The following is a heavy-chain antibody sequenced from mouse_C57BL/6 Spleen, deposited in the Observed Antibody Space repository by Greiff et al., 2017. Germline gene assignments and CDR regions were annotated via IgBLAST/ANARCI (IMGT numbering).Heavy chain of an antibody. V-gene: IGHV1-62-2*01. CDR3: AKHEEGGTDERRYAMYY. J-gene: IGHJ4*01. CDR2: FYPGSGSI. D-gene: IGHD3-3*01. CDR1: GYTFTEYT. Sequence: QVQLKQSGAELVKPGASVKLSCKASGYTFTEYTIHWVKQRSGQGLEWIGWFYPGSGSIKYNEKFKDKATLTADKSSSTGYMELMRLTSEDSAVYVCAKHEEGGTDERRYAMYYWGQGTSVTVAS.